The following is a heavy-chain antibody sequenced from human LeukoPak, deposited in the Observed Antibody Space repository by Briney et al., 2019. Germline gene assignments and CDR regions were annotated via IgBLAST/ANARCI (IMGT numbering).Heavy chain of an antibody. V-gene: IGHV3-7*01. D-gene: IGHD2-15*01. CDR1: GFTFSSYS. Sequence: PGGFLRLSRAASGFTFSSYSMNWVRQAPGKGLEGVANIKQDGSEKYYVDSVKGRFTISRDNAKNSLYLQMNSLRGEDTAVYYCARDGCSGGSYYHLDYWGQGTLVTVSS. CDR3: ARDGCSGGSYYHLDY. CDR2: IKQDGSEK. J-gene: IGHJ4*02.